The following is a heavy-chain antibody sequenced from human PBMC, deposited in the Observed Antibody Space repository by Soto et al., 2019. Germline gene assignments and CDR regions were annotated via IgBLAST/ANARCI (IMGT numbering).Heavy chain of an antibody. D-gene: IGHD3-22*01. CDR3: AKGSGTSGDYQLDY. CDR1: GFTFSSYG. CDR2: ISHDGTKK. Sequence: QVQLVESGGGVVQPGRSLRLSCAASGFTFSSYGMHWVRQAPGKGLEWMAVISHDGTKKYYVDSVKGRFTISRDNSKNKMYLQMTSLRAEDTALYSCAKGSGTSGDYQLDYWGQGTLVTVSS. J-gene: IGHJ4*02. V-gene: IGHV3-30*18.